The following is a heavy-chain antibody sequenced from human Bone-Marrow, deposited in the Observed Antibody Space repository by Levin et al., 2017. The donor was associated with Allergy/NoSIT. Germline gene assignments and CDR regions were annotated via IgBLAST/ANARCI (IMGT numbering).Heavy chain of an antibody. V-gene: IGHV3-15*01. J-gene: IGHJ4*02. CDR2: IKGKTDGGTT. CDR1: GFTFGNAW. CDR3: TTRSR. Sequence: GGSLRLSCVASGFTFGNAWMNWVRQAPGKGLQWVGRIKGKTDGGTTDYAAPVKGRFTISRDDSKKTLYLQMNSLKTEDTAIYYCTTRSRWGQGTLVTVFS.